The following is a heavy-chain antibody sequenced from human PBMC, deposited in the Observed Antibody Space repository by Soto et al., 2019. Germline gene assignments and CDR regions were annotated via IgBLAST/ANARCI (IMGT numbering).Heavy chain of an antibody. Sequence: GSLRLSFAASGFTVSSKYMSWVRQAPGKGLEWVSIIWSAGLIYYADSVRGRFTISRDISKNILYLEMTSLRADDTAVYYCAREAPMDVWGQGTTVTVSS. CDR3: AREAPMDV. J-gene: IGHJ6*02. CDR2: IWSAGLI. CDR1: GFTVSSKY. V-gene: IGHV3-53*01.